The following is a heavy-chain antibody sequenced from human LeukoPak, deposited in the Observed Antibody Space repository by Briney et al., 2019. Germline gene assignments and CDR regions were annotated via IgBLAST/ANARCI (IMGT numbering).Heavy chain of an antibody. V-gene: IGHV4-39*01. CDR3: ARLSSDMWFDP. CDR1: GGSLSSISYY. CDR2: THYSGST. D-gene: IGHD3-9*01. J-gene: IGHJ5*02. Sequence: SETLSLTCTVSGGSLSSISYYWDWLRQPPGGGLEWVGTTHYSGSTYYNPSLKSRVTISVDTSKNQFSLKLSSVTAADTAVYYCARLSSDMWFDPWGQGTLVTVSS.